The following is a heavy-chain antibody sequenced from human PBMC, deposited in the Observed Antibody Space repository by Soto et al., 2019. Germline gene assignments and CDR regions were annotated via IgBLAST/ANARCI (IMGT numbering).Heavy chain of an antibody. J-gene: IGHJ4*02. Sequence: EVQLLESGGGLVQPGGSLRLSCAASGFTFSSYAMSWVRQAPGKGLEWVSAISGSGGSTYYADSVKGRFTISRDNSKNTPYLKMNSLRAEDTAVYYCAKERRNYGGSPSFDYWGQGTLVTVSS. D-gene: IGHD3-10*01. CDR2: ISGSGGST. V-gene: IGHV3-23*01. CDR1: GFTFSSYA. CDR3: AKERRNYGGSPSFDY.